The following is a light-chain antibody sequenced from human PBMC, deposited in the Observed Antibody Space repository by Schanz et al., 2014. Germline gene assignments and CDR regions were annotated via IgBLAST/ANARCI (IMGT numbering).Light chain of an antibody. J-gene: IGLJ2*01. V-gene: IGLV2-14*03. CDR2: DVN. CDR1: SSDVGAYNF. CDR3: SSYTSRSTLVV. Sequence: QSALTQPASVSGSPGQSITISCTGTSSDVGAYNFVSWYQQHPGKAPKLMIYDVNYRPSGVSNRFSGSKSGNTASLTISGLQAEDEADYYCSSYTSRSTLVVFGGGTKLTVL.